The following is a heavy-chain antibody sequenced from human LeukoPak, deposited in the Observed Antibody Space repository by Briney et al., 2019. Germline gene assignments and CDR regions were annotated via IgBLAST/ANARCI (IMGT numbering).Heavy chain of an antibody. CDR1: GGTFSSYA. D-gene: IGHD3-3*01. Sequence: VASVKVSCKASGGTFSSYAISWVRQAPGQGLEWMGGIIPIFGTANYAQKFQGRVTITADESTSTAYMELSSLRSEDTAVYYCASTIFGVAKDDAFDIWGQGTMVTVSS. CDR2: IIPIFGTA. V-gene: IGHV1-69*01. CDR3: ASTIFGVAKDDAFDI. J-gene: IGHJ3*02.